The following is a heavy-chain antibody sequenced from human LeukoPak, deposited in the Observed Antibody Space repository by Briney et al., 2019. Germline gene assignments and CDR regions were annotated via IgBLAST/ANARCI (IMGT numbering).Heavy chain of an antibody. Sequence: RRSLRPSCAASGVTFSSEGMHWVRQAPGKGLEWEAVIWNDGSNKYHADSVKGRFTISRDNSKNTLYLQLHSLSPEDTAVYYCAKDHAQRLGQDYFDYWGQGTLVTVSS. CDR1: GVTFSSEG. D-gene: IGHD6-25*01. V-gene: IGHV3-33*06. CDR3: AKDHAQRLGQDYFDY. CDR2: IWNDGSNK. J-gene: IGHJ4*02.